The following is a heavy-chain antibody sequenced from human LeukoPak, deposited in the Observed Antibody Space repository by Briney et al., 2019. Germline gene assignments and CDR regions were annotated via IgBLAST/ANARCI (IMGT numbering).Heavy chain of an antibody. J-gene: IGHJ3*02. CDR1: GFTLRSYW. V-gene: IGHV3-74*01. CDR3: ARGDYYDTSGYRRRSAFDI. CDR2: ISSDGGTT. D-gene: IGHD3-22*01. Sequence: GGSLRLSCAASGFTLRSYWMHWVRQAPGNGLLWVARISSDGGTTNYADSVKGRFTISRDNAKNTLSLQMSSLRSDDTAIYYCARGDYYDTSGYRRRSAFDIWGQGTMVTVSS.